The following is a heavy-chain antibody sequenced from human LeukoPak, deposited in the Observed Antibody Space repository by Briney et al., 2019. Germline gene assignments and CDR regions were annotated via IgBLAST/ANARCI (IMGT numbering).Heavy chain of an antibody. D-gene: IGHD2/OR15-2a*01. J-gene: IGHJ4*02. V-gene: IGHV3-48*01. Sequence: GSLRLSCAASGFSFSSYSINWVRQAPGKGLEWVSYISGDGNAKHYTDSVKGRFTISRDNAKNALYLQMNSLRAEDTAVYFCARDYVYAFDYWGQGTLVTVSS. CDR1: GFSFSSYS. CDR3: ARDYVYAFDY. CDR2: ISGDGNAK.